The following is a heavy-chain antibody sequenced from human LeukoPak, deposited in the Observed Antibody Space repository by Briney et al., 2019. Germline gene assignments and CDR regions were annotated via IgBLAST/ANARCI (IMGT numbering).Heavy chain of an antibody. CDR3: ASLVPNWNVDY. J-gene: IGHJ4*02. V-gene: IGHV3-21*01. D-gene: IGHD1-1*01. CDR2: ISSSSSYI. Sequence: GGSLRLSCAASGXTFSSYSMNWVRQAPGKGLEWVSSISSSSSYIYYADSVKGRFTISRDNAKNSLYLQMNSLRAEDTAVYYCASLVPNWNVDYWGQGTLVTVSS. CDR1: GXTFSSYS.